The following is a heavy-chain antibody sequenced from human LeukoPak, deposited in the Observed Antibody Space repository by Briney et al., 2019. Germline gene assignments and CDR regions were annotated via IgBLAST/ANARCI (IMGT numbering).Heavy chain of an antibody. V-gene: IGHV3-23*01. J-gene: IGHJ4*02. CDR2: ISDSGGRT. Sequence: GGSLRLSCAVSGITLSNYGTSWVRQAPGKGLEWVAGISDSGGRTNYADSVKGRFTISRDNPKNTLYLQMNSLRAEDTAVYFCAKKGITMIVTNWGQGTLVTVSS. CDR1: GITLSNYG. D-gene: IGHD3-22*01. CDR3: AKKGITMIVTN.